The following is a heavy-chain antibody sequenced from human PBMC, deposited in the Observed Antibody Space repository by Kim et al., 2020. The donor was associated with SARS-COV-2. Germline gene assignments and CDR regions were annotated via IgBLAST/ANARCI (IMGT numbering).Heavy chain of an antibody. Sequence: GGSLRLSCIGSGFKFDEYAIHWVRQSPGKGLEWISVIAWNGVRKGYGDTVRGRFTVSRDNSKNSVFLEMNGLTTADTAMYFCGKATTPYLSGRPSPCDYWGQGTLVTVPS. CDR1: GFKFDEYA. CDR2: IAWNGVRK. J-gene: IGHJ4*02. V-gene: IGHV3-9*01. CDR3: GKATTPYLSGRPSPCDY. D-gene: IGHD1-1*01.